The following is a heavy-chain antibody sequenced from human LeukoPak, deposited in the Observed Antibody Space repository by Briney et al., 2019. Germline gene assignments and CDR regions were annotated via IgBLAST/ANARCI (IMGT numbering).Heavy chain of an antibody. Sequence: PGGSLRLSCAVSGFTFSSYWMSWVRQAPGKGLEWVANIKQDGSEKYYVDSVKGRFTISRDNAKNSLYLQMNSLRAGDTAVYYCARGTRVVDVWGKGTTVTVSS. D-gene: IGHD2-2*01. J-gene: IGHJ6*04. V-gene: IGHV3-7*01. CDR1: GFTFSSYW. CDR2: IKQDGSEK. CDR3: ARGTRVVDV.